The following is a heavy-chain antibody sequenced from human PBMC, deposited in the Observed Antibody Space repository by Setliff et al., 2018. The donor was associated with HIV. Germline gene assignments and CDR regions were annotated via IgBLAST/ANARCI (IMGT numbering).Heavy chain of an antibody. V-gene: IGHV3-48*04. D-gene: IGHD3-10*01. Sequence: SLRLSCAASVFTFSIHNMNWVRQAPGKGLEWLSYISSSSRTIYYADSVKGRFTISRDNAKNSLYPQMNSLRAEDTAVYYCARDPLPDFRGWCYWGQGTLVTVS. CDR2: ISSSSRTI. J-gene: IGHJ4*02. CDR1: VFTFSIHN. CDR3: ARDPLPDFRGWCY.